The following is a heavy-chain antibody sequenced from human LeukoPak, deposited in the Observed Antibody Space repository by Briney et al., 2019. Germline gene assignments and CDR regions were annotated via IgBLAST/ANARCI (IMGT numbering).Heavy chain of an antibody. CDR1: GYTFTSYY. CDR2: INPSGGST. Sequence: PGASVKVSCKASGYTFTSYYMHWVRQAPGQGLEWMGIINPSGGSTSYAQKFQGRVTMTRDTSTSTVYMELSSLRSEDTAVYYCARVRGHQYYYDSSGYTNSATNDAFDIWGQGTMVTASS. V-gene: IGHV1-46*01. D-gene: IGHD3-22*01. J-gene: IGHJ3*02. CDR3: ARVRGHQYYYDSSGYTNSATNDAFDI.